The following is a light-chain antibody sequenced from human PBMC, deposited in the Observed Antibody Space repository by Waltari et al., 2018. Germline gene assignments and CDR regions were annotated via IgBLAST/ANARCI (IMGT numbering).Light chain of an antibody. J-gene: IGKJ2*01. V-gene: IGKV1-5*03. CDR2: KSF. CDR1: QSISNW. Sequence: DIQMTQSPSTLSASVGDRVTITCRASQSISNWLAWYQQKPGKAPKVLIYKSFTLQSVFPSRFSGSGSETEFILNISSSHPDDFATYYCQQYNIWPYTFGQGTTLEI. CDR3: QQYNIWPYT.